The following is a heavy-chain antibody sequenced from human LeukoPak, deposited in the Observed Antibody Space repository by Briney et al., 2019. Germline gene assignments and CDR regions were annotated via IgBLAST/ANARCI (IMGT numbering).Heavy chain of an antibody. D-gene: IGHD6-13*01. J-gene: IGHJ3*02. Sequence: ASVKVSCKASGYTFTGYYMHWVRQAPGQGLEWMGIINPSGGSTSYAQKFQGRVTMTRDMSTSTVYMELSSLRSEDTAVYYCARDQIAAAGLFGAFDIWGQGTMVTVSS. CDR1: GYTFTGYY. V-gene: IGHV1-46*01. CDR2: INPSGGST. CDR3: ARDQIAAAGLFGAFDI.